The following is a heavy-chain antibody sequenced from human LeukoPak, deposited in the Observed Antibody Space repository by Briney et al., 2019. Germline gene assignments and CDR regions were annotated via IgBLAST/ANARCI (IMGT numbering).Heavy chain of an antibody. J-gene: IGHJ3*02. CDR3: AKGFYDNSASGVFDI. D-gene: IGHD3-22*01. CDR1: GFTFSSFA. Sequence: PGGSLRLSCAASGFTFSSFATSCVRQAPGKGLEWVSGISASGGSTYYADSVKGRFTISRDNSKNTLYLQMNSLRAEDTAVYYCAKGFYDNSASGVFDIWGQGTMVTVSS. V-gene: IGHV3-23*01. CDR2: ISASGGST.